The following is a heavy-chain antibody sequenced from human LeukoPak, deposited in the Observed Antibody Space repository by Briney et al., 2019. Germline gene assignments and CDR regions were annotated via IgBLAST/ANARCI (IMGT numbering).Heavy chain of an antibody. D-gene: IGHD5-18*01. CDR1: GGSISSGGYY. CDR3: ARGPADYGYTSLDY. Sequence: KTSETLSLTCTVSGGSISSGGYYWSWIRQHPGKGLEWIGYIYYSGSTYYNPSLKSRVTISVDTSKNQFSLKLSSVTAEDTAVYYCARGPADYGYTSLDYWGQGTLVTVSS. CDR2: IYYSGST. V-gene: IGHV4-31*03. J-gene: IGHJ4*02.